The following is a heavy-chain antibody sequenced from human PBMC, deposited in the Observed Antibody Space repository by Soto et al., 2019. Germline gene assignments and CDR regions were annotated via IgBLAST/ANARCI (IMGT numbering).Heavy chain of an antibody. Sequence: EVQLLESGGGLVQPGESLRLSCAASGFTFSSYAMSWVRQAPGKGLEWVSVISGSDDSTYYADSVKGRFTISRDNSKNTLYRQMNRLRAEDTAVYYCAKRSSSSTLDYWGQGTLVTVSS. CDR3: AKRSSSSTLDY. V-gene: IGHV3-23*01. J-gene: IGHJ4*02. D-gene: IGHD6-6*01. CDR1: GFTFSSYA. CDR2: ISGSDDST.